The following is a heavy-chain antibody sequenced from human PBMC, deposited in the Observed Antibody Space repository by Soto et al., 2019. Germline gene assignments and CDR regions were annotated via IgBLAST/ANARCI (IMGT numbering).Heavy chain of an antibody. J-gene: IGHJ4*02. Sequence: GGSLRLSCAASGFTLDDYAIHWVRQAPGKGLEWVSVISWNSGRIGYADSVKGRFTISRDNAKNSLYLQMNSLRVEDTALYYSAKDREYSSSTIDYWGQGTLVTVS. CDR2: ISWNSGRI. V-gene: IGHV3-9*01. CDR3: AKDREYSSSTIDY. CDR1: GFTLDDYA. D-gene: IGHD6-6*01.